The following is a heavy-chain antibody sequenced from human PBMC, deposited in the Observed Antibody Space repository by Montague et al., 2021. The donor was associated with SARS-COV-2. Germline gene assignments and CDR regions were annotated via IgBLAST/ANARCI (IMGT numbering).Heavy chain of an antibody. D-gene: IGHD3-10*01. V-gene: IGHV4-39*01. CDR1: GGSISSSSYY. Sequence: SETLSLTCTVSGGSISSSSYYWGWIRQPPGKGLEWIGSNYDSGSTYYNPSLKSRVTIYVDTSKNQFSLKLSSVTAADTAVYYCAGKSITMVQGVIMGAFDIWGQGTMVTVSS. CDR3: AGKSITMVQGVIMGAFDI. J-gene: IGHJ3*02. CDR2: NYDSGST.